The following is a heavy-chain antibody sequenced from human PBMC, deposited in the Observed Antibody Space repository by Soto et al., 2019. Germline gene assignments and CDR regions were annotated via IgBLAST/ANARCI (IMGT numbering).Heavy chain of an antibody. CDR2: IYYSGNS. J-gene: IGHJ4*02. D-gene: IGHD5-18*01. CDR1: GGSISSSSYY. V-gene: IGHV4-39*01. CDR3: ARVDTAMVIDY. Sequence: SETLSLICTVSGGSISSSSYYWGWIRQPPGKGLEWIGNIYYSGNSHYNPSLKSRVTISVDTAKNQFSLKLSSVTAADTAVYYCARVDTAMVIDYWGPGTLVTVSS.